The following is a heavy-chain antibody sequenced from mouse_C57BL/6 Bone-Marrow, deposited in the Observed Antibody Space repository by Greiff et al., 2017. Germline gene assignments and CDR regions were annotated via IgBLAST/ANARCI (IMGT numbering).Heavy chain of an antibody. V-gene: IGHV1-42*01. CDR1: GYSFTGYY. CDR3: ASNGSGGWFAY. D-gene: IGHD3-2*02. J-gene: IGHJ3*01. CDR2: INPSTGGT. Sequence: VQLQQSGPELVKPGASVKISCKASGYSFTGYYMNWVKQSPEKSLEWIGEINPSTGGTTYNQKFKAKATLTVDKSSSTAYMQLKSLTSEDSAVYYCASNGSGGWFAYWGQGTLVTVSA.